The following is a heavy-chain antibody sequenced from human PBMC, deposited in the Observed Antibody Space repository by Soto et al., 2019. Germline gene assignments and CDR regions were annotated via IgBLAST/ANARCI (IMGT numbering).Heavy chain of an antibody. CDR1: GDTFCTYS. Sequence: PGGSLRLSCAASGDTFCTYSMAWVRKDPGKGLEWVGRIKSKTDGGTTDYAAPVKGRFTISRDDSKNTLYLQMNSLKTEDTAVYYCTTDPVTMIVVVPSSGWGQGTLVTVSS. D-gene: IGHD3-22*01. V-gene: IGHV3-15*01. CDR2: IKSKTDGGTT. CDR3: TTDPVTMIVVVPSSG. J-gene: IGHJ4*02.